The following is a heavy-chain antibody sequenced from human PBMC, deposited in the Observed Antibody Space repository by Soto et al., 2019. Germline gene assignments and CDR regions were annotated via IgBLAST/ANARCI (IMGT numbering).Heavy chain of an antibody. Sequence: EVQLVESGGGLVKPGGSLRLSCAASGFTFSSYSMNWVRQAPGKWLEWVSSISSSSSYIYYADSVKGRFTISRDNAKHSLYLQMNSLRAEDTAVYYCERDGYSYGYYFDYWGQGTLVTVAS. CDR1: GFTFSSYS. V-gene: IGHV3-21*01. D-gene: IGHD5-18*01. CDR2: ISSSSSYI. CDR3: ERDGYSYGYYFDY. J-gene: IGHJ4*02.